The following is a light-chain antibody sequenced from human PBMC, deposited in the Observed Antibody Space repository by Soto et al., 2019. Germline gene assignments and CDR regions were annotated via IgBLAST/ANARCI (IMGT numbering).Light chain of an antibody. CDR1: QDISDY. V-gene: IGKV1-9*01. CDR3: QQLNSYTLT. CDR2: AAS. J-gene: IGKJ4*01. Sequence: DPQLTQSPSFLSASVGGRFTITCRASQDISDYLAWYQQRQGKAPKXXIYAASTLQSGVPSRFSVSGSGTEFTLTISSLKHEDFATYSCQQLNSYTLTFGGGTKVDI.